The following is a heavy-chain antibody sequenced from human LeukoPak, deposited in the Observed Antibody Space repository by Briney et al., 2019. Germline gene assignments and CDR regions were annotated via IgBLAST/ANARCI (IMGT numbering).Heavy chain of an antibody. CDR3: ARQGSYSNAIGMGY. D-gene: IGHD2/OR15-2a*01. V-gene: IGHV1-24*01. Sequence: ASVKVSCKVSGYTLTELSMHWVRQAPGKGLEWMGGFDPEDGETIYAQKFQGRVTMTRDTSTSTLYMELSSLRSEDTAVYYCARQGSYSNAIGMGYWGQGTLVTGSS. CDR2: FDPEDGET. J-gene: IGHJ4*02. CDR1: GYTLTELS.